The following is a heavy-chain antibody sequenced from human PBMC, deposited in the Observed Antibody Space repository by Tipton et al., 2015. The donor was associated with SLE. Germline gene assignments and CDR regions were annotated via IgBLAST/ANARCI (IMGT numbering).Heavy chain of an antibody. J-gene: IGHJ4*02. V-gene: IGHV4-61*01. Sequence: TLSLTCTVSGGSISSSSYYWSWIRQPPGKGLEWIGYIYYSGSTNYNPSLKSRVTISVDTSKNQFSLKLSSVTAADTAVYYCAGSYDSSPYYFDYWGQGTLVTVSS. CDR2: IYYSGST. CDR1: GGSISSSSYY. D-gene: IGHD3-16*01. CDR3: AGSYDSSPYYFDY.